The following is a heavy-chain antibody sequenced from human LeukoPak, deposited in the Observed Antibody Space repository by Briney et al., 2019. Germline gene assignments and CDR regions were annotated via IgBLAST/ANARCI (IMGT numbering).Heavy chain of an antibody. Sequence: GASVKVSCKASGHTFTGYYMHWVRQAPGQGLEWMGWINPNSGGTNYAQKFQGRVTMTRDTSISTAYMELSRLRSDDTAVYYCARARAMIVVALDYWGQGTLVTVSS. CDR2: INPNSGGT. CDR1: GHTFTGYY. D-gene: IGHD3-22*01. J-gene: IGHJ4*02. V-gene: IGHV1-2*02. CDR3: ARARAMIVVALDY.